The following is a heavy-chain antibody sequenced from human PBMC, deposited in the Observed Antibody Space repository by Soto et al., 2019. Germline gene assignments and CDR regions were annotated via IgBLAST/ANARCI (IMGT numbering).Heavy chain of an antibody. CDR3: ARDWPGTTTLSYGMDV. CDR1: GFPFNSHA. CDR2: ISYDGNKK. V-gene: IGHV3-30-3*01. D-gene: IGHD1-7*01. Sequence: GGSLRLSCLASGFPFNSHAMHWVRQAPGKGLEWVAVISYDGNKKYYADSVKGRFTLSRDNSKNTLYLQINSLTTDDTAVYYCARDWPGTTTLSYGMDVWGQGTTVTVSS. J-gene: IGHJ6*02.